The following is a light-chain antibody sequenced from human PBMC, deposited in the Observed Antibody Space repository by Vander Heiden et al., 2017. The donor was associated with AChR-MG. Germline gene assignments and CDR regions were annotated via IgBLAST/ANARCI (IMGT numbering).Light chain of an antibody. CDR1: PSLSTY. V-gene: IGKV3-11*01. CDR2: GAP. CDR3: QQRRSWPRT. Sequence: IVLTQSPVTLSLSPGARATLTRRASPSLSTYLAWYQQKPGQPPRLLVYGAPTRASGVPDRFTGSGSGTDFMLTISSLEPEDFAVYYCQQRRSWPRTFGQGA. J-gene: IGKJ1*01.